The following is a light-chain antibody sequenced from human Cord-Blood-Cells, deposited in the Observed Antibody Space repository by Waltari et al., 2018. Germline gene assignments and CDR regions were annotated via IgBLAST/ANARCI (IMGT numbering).Light chain of an antibody. CDR1: QDISNY. Sequence: DIQMTQSPSSLSASVGDRVTITCQASQDISNYVNWYQQKPGKAPKPLIYDASNLETGVPSRFSGSGSGTYFTFTISSLQPEDIATYYCQQYDNLPLTFGGGTKVEIK. J-gene: IGKJ4*01. V-gene: IGKV1-33*01. CDR3: QQYDNLPLT. CDR2: DAS.